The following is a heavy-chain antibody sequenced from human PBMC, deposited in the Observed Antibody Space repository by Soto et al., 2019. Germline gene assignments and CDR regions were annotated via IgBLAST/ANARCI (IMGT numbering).Heavy chain of an antibody. D-gene: IGHD3-10*02. CDR2: IFSNDEK. Sequence: SGPTLVNPTETLTLTCTVSGFSLSNARMGVSWIRQPPGKALEWLAHIFSNDEKSYSTSLKSRLTISKDTSKSQVVLTMTNMDPVDTATYYCARIPFLVPSLFFPFDYSYFGTDFWRHATTVTV. CDR3: ARIPFLVPSLFFPFDYSYFGTDF. CDR1: GFSLSNARMG. V-gene: IGHV2-26*01. J-gene: IGHJ6*02.